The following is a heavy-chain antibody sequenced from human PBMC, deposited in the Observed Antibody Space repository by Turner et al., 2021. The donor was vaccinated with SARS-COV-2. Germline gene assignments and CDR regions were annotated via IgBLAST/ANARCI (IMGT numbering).Heavy chain of an antibody. Sequence: QLQLQESGPGLVKPSETLSLTCTVSGGSISSSSYYWGWIRQPPGKGLEWIGYIYYRGSTNYNPSLKSRVTISVDTSKNQFSLNLTSVTAADTAIYYCARETVNNWVDPWGQGTLVTVSS. J-gene: IGHJ5*02. CDR2: IYYRGST. V-gene: IGHV4-61*05. CDR1: GGSISSSSYY. D-gene: IGHD2-21*02. CDR3: ARETVNNWVDP.